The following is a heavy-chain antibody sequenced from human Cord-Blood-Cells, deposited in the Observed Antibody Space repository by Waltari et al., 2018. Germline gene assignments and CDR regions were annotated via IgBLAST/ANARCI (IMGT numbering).Heavy chain of an antibody. V-gene: IGHV1-2*02. D-gene: IGHD3-3*01. CDR2: INPTSGGT. J-gene: IGHJ3*02. CDR3: AREATIFGVVIILNAFDI. CDR1: GYTFTGYY. Sequence: QVQLVQSGAEVKKPGASVKVSCKASGYTFTGYYMHWVRQAPGQGLEWMGWINPTSGGTNYAQKFQGRVTMTRDTSSSTAYMELSRLRSDDTAVYYCAREATIFGVVIILNAFDIWGQGTMVTVSS.